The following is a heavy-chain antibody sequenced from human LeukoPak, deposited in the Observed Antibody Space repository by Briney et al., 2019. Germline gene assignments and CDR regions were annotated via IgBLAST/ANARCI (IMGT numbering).Heavy chain of an antibody. J-gene: IGHJ4*02. V-gene: IGHV4-34*01. CDR1: GESFSGNF. CDR3: ARGGGAKAFYFDY. Sequence: SETLSLTCAVSGESFSGNFWTWIRQSPGKGLEWIGEIDNNGITNYNPSLKSRVTMSVDTTRKRFSLRLTSESAADTGVYYCARGGGAKAFYFDYWGQGSLVTVSS. CDR2: IDNNGIT. D-gene: IGHD1-26*01.